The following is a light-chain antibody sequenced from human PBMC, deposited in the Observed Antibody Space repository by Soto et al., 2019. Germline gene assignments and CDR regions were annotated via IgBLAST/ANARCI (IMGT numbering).Light chain of an antibody. Sequence: QSALTQPGSVSGSPGQSITISCTGTSSDVGGYNYVSWYQQHPGKAPKLMIYDVSNRPSGVSNRFSGSKSGNTASLTISGLQAEDEADYYCSSYTSSSTLRVFGTGTKVTVL. V-gene: IGLV2-14*01. CDR2: DVS. CDR3: SSYTSSSTLRV. CDR1: SSDVGGYNY. J-gene: IGLJ1*01.